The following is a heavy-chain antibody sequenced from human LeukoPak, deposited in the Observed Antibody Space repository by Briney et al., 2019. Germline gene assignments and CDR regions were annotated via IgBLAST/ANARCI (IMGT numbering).Heavy chain of an antibody. V-gene: IGHV4-39*01. J-gene: IGHJ4*02. CDR2: ISYSGYT. D-gene: IGHD3-22*01. CDR3: ARLGSYDYSGNIGY. Sequence: PSETLSLTCTVSGDSISSSDYYWGWIRQPPGKGLEWIASISYSGYTYYNPSLKSRVTISVDTSNTQFSPKLSSVTAADTAVYYCARLGSYDYSGNIGYWGQGTVVTVSS. CDR1: GDSISSSDYY.